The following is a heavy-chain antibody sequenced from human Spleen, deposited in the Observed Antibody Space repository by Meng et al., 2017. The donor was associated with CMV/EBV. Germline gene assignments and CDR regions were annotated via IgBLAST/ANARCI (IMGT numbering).Heavy chain of an antibody. Sequence: ASVKVSCKASGYTFTSYGINWVRQAPGQGLEWMGWISGDNGNTNYAQTLQARVTMTTDTSTNTAYMELRSLRSDDTAVYYCARREGTWGSMKPYFFDYWGQGILVTVSS. D-gene: IGHD7-27*01. CDR2: ISGDNGNT. J-gene: IGHJ4*02. CDR1: GYTFTSYG. CDR3: ARREGTWGSMKPYFFDY. V-gene: IGHV1-18*01.